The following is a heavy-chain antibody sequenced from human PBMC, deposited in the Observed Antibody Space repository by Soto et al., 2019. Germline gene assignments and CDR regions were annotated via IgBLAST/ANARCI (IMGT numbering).Heavy chain of an antibody. CDR2: IYTDRST. CDR1: GFTVSSSY. Sequence: EVQLVESGGGLVQPGGSLRVSCAASGFTVSSSYMTWVRQAPGKGLEWVSFIYTDRSTYYADSVKGRFTISRDDSKNTVDLQMNSLRAEDTAVYCCARDPPETTDYGLDVWGQGTTVTVSS. CDR3: ARDPPETTDYGLDV. D-gene: IGHD1-7*01. J-gene: IGHJ6*02. V-gene: IGHV3-66*01.